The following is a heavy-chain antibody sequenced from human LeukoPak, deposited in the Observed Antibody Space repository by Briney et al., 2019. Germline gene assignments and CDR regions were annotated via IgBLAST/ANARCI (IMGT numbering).Heavy chain of an antibody. CDR1: GGSISSYH. Sequence: SETLSLTCTVSGGSISSYHWSWIRQPPGKGLEWIGYIYYSGSTNYNPSLKSRVTISVDTSKNQFPLKLSSVTAADTAVYYCARADYYGSGSYYLYYYYYGMDVWGQGTTVTVSS. CDR3: ARADYYGSGSYYLYYYYYGMDV. J-gene: IGHJ6*02. CDR2: IYYSGST. D-gene: IGHD3-10*01. V-gene: IGHV4-59*01.